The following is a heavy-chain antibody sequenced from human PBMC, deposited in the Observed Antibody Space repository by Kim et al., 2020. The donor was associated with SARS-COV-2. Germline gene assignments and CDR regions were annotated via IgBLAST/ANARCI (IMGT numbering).Heavy chain of an antibody. CDR2: LYSGGST. D-gene: IGHD6-13*01. CDR3: ARTQQQQLFDY. CDR1: GFTVSSNY. Sequence: GGSLRLSCAASGFTVSSNYMTWVRQGPGKGLEWVSILYSGGSTYYADSVKDRFTISRDNSKNTLYLHMNNLRAEDTAMYYCARTQQQQLFDYWGQGTLVTVSS. J-gene: IGHJ4*02. V-gene: IGHV3-53*01.